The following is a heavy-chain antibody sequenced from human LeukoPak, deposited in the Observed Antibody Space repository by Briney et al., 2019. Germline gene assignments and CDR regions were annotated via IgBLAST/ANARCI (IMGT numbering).Heavy chain of an antibody. CDR3: AKDRSSSSYYGMDV. CDR1: GFTFSSYS. CDR2: ISGGGGNT. V-gene: IGHV3-23*01. Sequence: PGGSLRLSSAASGFTFSSYSMSWVRPAPGKGLEWVSSISGGGGNTYSADCVRGRFTISRDNSKNTLYLQLNNLRAEDTAVYYCAKDRSSSSYYGMDVWGQGTTVTVSS. J-gene: IGHJ6*02. D-gene: IGHD6-6*01.